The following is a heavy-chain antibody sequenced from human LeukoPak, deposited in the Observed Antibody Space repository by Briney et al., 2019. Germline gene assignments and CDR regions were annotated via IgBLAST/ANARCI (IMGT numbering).Heavy chain of an antibody. CDR1: GFTFKSHG. J-gene: IGHJ4*02. Sequence: PGRSLRLSCVASGFTFKSHGMHWVRQAPGKGLEWVAIIWYDGSNKYYADFVKGRFTTSRDNSKNTLYLQMNSLRADDTAVYYCARVSGYSGTWYVDYWGQGTLVTVSS. CDR3: ARVSGYSGTWYVDY. V-gene: IGHV3-33*01. D-gene: IGHD6-13*01. CDR2: IWYDGSNK.